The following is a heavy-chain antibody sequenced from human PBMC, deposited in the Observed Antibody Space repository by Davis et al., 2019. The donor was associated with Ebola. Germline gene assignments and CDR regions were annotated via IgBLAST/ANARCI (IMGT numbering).Heavy chain of an antibody. D-gene: IGHD2-15*01. J-gene: IGHJ6*02. CDR3: ARVQVGVVAATHFGMDV. CDR2: ISAYNGNT. CDR1: GYTFTSYG. V-gene: IGHV1-18*01. Sequence: ASVKVSCKASGYTFTSYGISWVRQAPGQGLEWMGWISAYNGNTNYAQKLQGRVTMTTDTSTSTAYMELRSLRSDDTAVYYCARVQVGVVAATHFGMDVWGQGTTVTVSS.